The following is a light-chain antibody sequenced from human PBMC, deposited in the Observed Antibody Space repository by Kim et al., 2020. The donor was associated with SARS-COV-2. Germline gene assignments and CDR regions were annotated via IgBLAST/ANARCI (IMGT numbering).Light chain of an antibody. Sequence: TISCTGSSPNIGSNYDVPRYQQLPGTAPKLLIYANTTRPSGVPDRFSGSKSGTSASLAITALQADDEADYFCQSYDSSLSGAIFGGGTQLTVL. CDR2: ANT. CDR3: QSYDSSLSGAI. CDR1: SPNIGSNYD. J-gene: IGLJ2*01. V-gene: IGLV1-40*01.